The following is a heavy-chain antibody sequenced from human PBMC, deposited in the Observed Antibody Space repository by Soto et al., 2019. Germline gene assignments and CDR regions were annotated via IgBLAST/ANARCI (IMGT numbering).Heavy chain of an antibody. D-gene: IGHD2-2*01. Sequence: PVGSLRLSCAASGFTFSSYAMSWVRQAPGKGLEWVSAISGSGGSTYYADSVKGRFTISRDNSKNTLYLQMNSLRAEDTAVYYCAKGEYCSSTSCYARTNYYYYGMDVWGQGTTVTVSS. CDR3: AKGEYCSSTSCYARTNYYYYGMDV. V-gene: IGHV3-23*01. CDR2: ISGSGGST. CDR1: GFTFSSYA. J-gene: IGHJ6*02.